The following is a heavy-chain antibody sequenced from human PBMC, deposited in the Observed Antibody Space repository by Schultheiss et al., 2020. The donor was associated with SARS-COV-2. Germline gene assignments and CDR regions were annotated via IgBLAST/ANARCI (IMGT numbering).Heavy chain of an antibody. CDR1: GFTFSSYG. CDR3: ARGGGGSYH. CDR2: ISYDGSNH. V-gene: IGHV3-30*03. D-gene: IGHD1-26*01. J-gene: IGHJ5*02. Sequence: GGSLRLSCAASGFTFSSYGMHWVRQAPGKGLEWVAVISYDGSNHHYADSVKGRFTISRDNAKNSLYLQMNSLRAEDTAVYYCARGGGGSYHWGQGTLVTVSS.